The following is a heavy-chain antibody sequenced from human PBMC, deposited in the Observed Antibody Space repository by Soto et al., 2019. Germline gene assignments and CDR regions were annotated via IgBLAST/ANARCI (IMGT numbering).Heavy chain of an antibody. J-gene: IGHJ5*02. CDR3: AREGVAATMFDP. D-gene: IGHD2-15*01. Sequence: QVQLVQSGAEVKKPGASVKVSCKASGNTFTGYYMHWVRQAPGQGLEWMGWINPNSGVTNYAQKFQGRVTMTRDTSISTAYMELSRLRFDDTAVYYCAREGVAATMFDPWGQGTLVTVSS. CDR1: GNTFTGYY. CDR2: INPNSGVT. V-gene: IGHV1-2*02.